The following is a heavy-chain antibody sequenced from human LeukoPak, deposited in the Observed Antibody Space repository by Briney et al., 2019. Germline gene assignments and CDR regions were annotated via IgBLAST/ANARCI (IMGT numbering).Heavy chain of an antibody. J-gene: IGHJ6*03. V-gene: IGHV1-8*01. CDR3: ARGRRIARTLLTMVRGGYYYMDV. CDR1: GYTFTSYD. Sequence: ASVKVSCKASGYTFTSYDINWVRQATGQGLEWMGWMNPNSGNKGYAQKFQGRVTMTRNTSISTAYMELSSLRSEDTAVYYCARGRRIARTLLTMVRGGYYYMDVWGKGTTVTISS. D-gene: IGHD3-10*01. CDR2: MNPNSGNK.